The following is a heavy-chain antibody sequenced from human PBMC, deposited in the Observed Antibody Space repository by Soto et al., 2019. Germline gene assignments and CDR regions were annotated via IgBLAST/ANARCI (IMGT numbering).Heavy chain of an antibody. D-gene: IGHD3-10*01. CDR2: IYYSGST. V-gene: IGHV4-39*01. CDR3: ARHPAYYYGSGPDSYYGMDV. J-gene: IGHJ6*02. CDR1: GGSISSSSYY. Sequence: SETLSLTCTVSGGSISSSSYYWGWIRQPPGKGLEWIGSIYYSGSTYYNPSLKSRVTISVDTSKNQFSLKLSSVTAADTAVYYCARHPAYYYGSGPDSYYGMDVWGQGTTVTVSS.